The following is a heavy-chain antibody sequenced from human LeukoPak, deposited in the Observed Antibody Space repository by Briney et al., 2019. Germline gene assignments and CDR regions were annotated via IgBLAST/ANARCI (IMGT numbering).Heavy chain of an antibody. CDR3: AGDSRENWFDH. Sequence: ASVKVSCKASGGTFSSYAISWVRQAPGQGLEWMGRIIPIFGIANYAQKFQGRVTITADKSTSTAYMELSSLRSEDTAVYYCAGDSRENWFDHWGQGTLVTVSS. CDR1: GGTFSSYA. V-gene: IGHV1-69*04. CDR2: IIPIFGIA. D-gene: IGHD5-24*01. J-gene: IGHJ5*02.